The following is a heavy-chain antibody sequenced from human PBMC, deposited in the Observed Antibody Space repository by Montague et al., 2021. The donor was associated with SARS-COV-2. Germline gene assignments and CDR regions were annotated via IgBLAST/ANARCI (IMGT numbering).Heavy chain of an antibody. V-gene: IGHV3-48*02. CDR3: ARGRGSYIDY. D-gene: IGHD1-26*01. Sequence: SLRLSCAASGFTFTSYSMSWVRQAPGAGLEWVSFISTSSDIIIYRDSVKGRFTISRDNAKNSVYLQMNSLRDEDTALYYCARGRGSYIDYWGQGTLVSVSP. CDR2: ISTSSDII. J-gene: IGHJ4*02. CDR1: GFTFTSYS.